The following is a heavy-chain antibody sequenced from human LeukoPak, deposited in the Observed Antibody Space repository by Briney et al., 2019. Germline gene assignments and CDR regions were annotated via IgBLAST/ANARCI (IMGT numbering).Heavy chain of an antibody. D-gene: IGHD3-3*01. CDR3: ASRSGLTTYDHAFHL. V-gene: IGHV4-59*01. CDR2: IYYSGST. CDR1: GGSISSYY. J-gene: IGHJ3*01. Sequence: SETLSLTCTVSGGSISSYYWSWIRQPPGKGLEWIGYIYYSGSTNYNPSLKSRVTISVDTSKNQFSLKLSSVTAADTAVYYCASRSGLTTYDHAFHLWGQGTMVTVSS.